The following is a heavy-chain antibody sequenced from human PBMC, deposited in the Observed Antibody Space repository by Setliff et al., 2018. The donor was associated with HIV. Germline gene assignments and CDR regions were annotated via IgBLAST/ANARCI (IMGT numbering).Heavy chain of an antibody. V-gene: IGHV4-30-2*01. D-gene: IGHD5-12*01. CDR3: ARVQMAYEAFDV. CDR1: GGSISSGGYS. CDR2: IYHRGST. J-gene: IGHJ3*01. Sequence: PSETLSLTCAVSGGSISSGGYSWNWIRQPPGKGLEWIGYIYHRGSTFYNPSLKSRVTLSVDTSKHQFSLKLGSVTAAATAVYYCARVQMAYEAFDVWGQGTMVTVSS.